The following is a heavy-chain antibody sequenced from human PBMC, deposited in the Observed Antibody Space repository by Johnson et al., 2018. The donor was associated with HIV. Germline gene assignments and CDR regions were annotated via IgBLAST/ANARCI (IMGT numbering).Heavy chain of an antibody. CDR1: GVIFSDYY. CDR3: ASGWGIAASDAFDI. J-gene: IGHJ3*02. CDR2: ISSSGTTI. Sequence: QVQLVESGGGLVKPGGSLRLSCVASGVIFSDYYMSWIRQAPGKGLEWVSYISSSGTTIYYADSVKGRFTISRDNAKNSLYLQMNSLRAEDTAVYYCASGWGIAASDAFDIWGQGTRVTVSS. V-gene: IGHV3-11*04. D-gene: IGHD6-13*01.